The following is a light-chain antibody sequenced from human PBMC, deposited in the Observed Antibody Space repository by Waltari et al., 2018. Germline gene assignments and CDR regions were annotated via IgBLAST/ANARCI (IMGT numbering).Light chain of an antibody. CDR3: LLYMGSGIWV. J-gene: IGLJ3*02. V-gene: IGLV8-61*01. CDR1: AGSLCITWY. CDR2: KPN. Sequence: QTVVTQDPSLSVAPGGTVTRTCALSAGSLCITWYPSWYQQSPGQAPRTLVYKPNSRSSGVPDRFSGSVLGNKAALTITGAQADDESDYYCLLYMGSGIWVFGGGTKLTVL.